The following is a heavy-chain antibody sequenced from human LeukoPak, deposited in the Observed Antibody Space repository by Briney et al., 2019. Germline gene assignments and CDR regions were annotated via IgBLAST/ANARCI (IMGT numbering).Heavy chain of an antibody. CDR3: ARVGAGRHTGYSSGWQAYYYYYMDV. V-gene: IGHV4-61*09. Sequence: KSSETLSLTCIVSGGSISSGSYYWNWIRQPAGKGLEWIGHIYTSGSTSYKPSLQSRVTISVDASKNQFSLTLTSVTAADTAVYYCARVGAGRHTGYSSGWQAYYYYYMDVWGKGTTVTVSS. J-gene: IGHJ6*03. D-gene: IGHD6-19*01. CDR2: IYTSGST. CDR1: GGSISSGSYY.